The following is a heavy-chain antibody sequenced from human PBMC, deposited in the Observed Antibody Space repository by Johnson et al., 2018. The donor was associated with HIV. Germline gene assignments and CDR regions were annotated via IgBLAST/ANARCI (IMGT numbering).Heavy chain of an antibody. CDR2: LFSGGTV. Sequence: EQVVESGGGLVQPGGSLRLSCAASGFSVSGYYMTWVRQAPGKGLEWVSVLFSGGTVYFADSVRGRFTISRDNSKNTRYLQMNSLRTEDTAVYYCAAPRESRIGYGLDAFDIWGQGTMVTVSS. J-gene: IGHJ3*02. D-gene: IGHD5-12*01. V-gene: IGHV3-66*01. CDR3: AAPRESRIGYGLDAFDI. CDR1: GFSVSGYY.